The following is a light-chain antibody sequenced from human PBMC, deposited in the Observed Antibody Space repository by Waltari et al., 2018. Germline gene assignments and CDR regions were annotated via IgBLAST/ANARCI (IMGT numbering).Light chain of an antibody. CDR3: QQRSNWPLT. V-gene: IGKV3-11*01. CDR1: QSVINY. Sequence: EIVLTQSPATLSLSPGERATLSCRASQSVINYLGWYQQKPGPAPRLLIYDASNRATGIPARFSGSGSGTDFTLTINSLEPEDFAVYYCQQRSNWPLTFGGGTKVEIK. J-gene: IGKJ4*01. CDR2: DAS.